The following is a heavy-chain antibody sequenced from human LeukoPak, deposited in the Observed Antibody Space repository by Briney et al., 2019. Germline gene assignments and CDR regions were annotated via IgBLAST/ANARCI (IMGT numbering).Heavy chain of an antibody. CDR3: ARGAWYYDSSGYYYVRDHDY. V-gene: IGHV1-69*05. J-gene: IGHJ4*02. D-gene: IGHD3-22*01. CDR2: IIPIFGTA. CDR1: GGTFSSYA. Sequence: SVKVSCKASGGTFSSYAISWVRQAPGQGLEWMGRIIPIFGTANYAQKFQGRVTITTDESTSTAYMELSSLRAEDTAVYYCARGAWYYDSSGYYYVRDHDYWGQGTLVTVSS.